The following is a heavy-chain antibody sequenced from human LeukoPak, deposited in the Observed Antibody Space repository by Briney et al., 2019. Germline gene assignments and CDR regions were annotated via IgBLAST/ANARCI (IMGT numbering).Heavy chain of an antibody. V-gene: IGHV3-66*01. J-gene: IGHJ4*02. CDR2: LYRGGNT. D-gene: IGHD2-21*01. CDR3: ARDRIEGATSDFDY. CDR1: GFTFSGYT. Sequence: PGGSLRLSCAVSGFTFSGYTMHWVRQAPGKGLEWVSVLYRGGNTYCADSVRGRFTISRDNSKNMVYLQMNSLTAEDTAVYYCARDRIEGATSDFDYWGQGTLVTVSS.